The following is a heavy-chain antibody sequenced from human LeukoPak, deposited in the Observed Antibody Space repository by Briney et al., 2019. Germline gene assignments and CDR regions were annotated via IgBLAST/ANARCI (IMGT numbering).Heavy chain of an antibody. V-gene: IGHV4-34*01. J-gene: IGHJ3*02. CDR1: GGSFSGYY. CDR2: INHSGST. Sequence: PSETLSLTCAVYGGSFSGYYWSWIRQPPGKGLEWIGEINHSGSTNYNPSLKSRVTISVDTSKNQFSLKLSSVTAADTAVYYCASPASDAFDIWGQGTMVTVSS. CDR3: ASPASDAFDI.